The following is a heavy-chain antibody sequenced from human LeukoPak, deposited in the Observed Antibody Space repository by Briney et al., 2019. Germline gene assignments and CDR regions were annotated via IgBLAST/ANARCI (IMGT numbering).Heavy chain of an antibody. D-gene: IGHD2-15*01. V-gene: IGHV1-69*13. CDR2: IIPIFGTA. Sequence: GASVKVSCKASGGTFSSYAISWVRQAPGQGLEWMGGIIPIFGTANYAQKFQGRVTITADESTSTAYMELSSLRSEDTAVYYCARVGGGIENWFHPWGQGTLVTVSS. J-gene: IGHJ5*02. CDR3: ARVGGGIENWFHP. CDR1: GGTFSSYA.